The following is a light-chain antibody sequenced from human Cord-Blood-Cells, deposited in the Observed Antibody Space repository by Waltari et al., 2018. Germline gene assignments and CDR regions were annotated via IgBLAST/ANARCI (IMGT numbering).Light chain of an antibody. CDR3: QQRSNWPPLT. CDR1: QSVSSN. Sequence: TQSPATLSVSPGERATLSCRASQSVSSNLAWYQQKPGQAPRLLIYGASTRATGIPARFSGSGSGTEFTLTISSLQSEDFAVYYCQQRSNWPPLTFGGGTKVEIK. V-gene: IGKV3-15*01. CDR2: GAS. J-gene: IGKJ4*01.